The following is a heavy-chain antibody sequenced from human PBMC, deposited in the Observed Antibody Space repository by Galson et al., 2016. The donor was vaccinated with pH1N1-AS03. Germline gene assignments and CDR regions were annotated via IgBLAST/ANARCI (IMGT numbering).Heavy chain of an antibody. V-gene: IGHV3-15*01. Sequence: LRLSCAASGFTFGEYSMSWFRQAPGKGLEWVGRIKSKTDGGTTDYAAPVKGRFTISRDDSKNTLYLQMNTLKSEDTAVYYCRVVAENDAFDMWGQGTMVTVSS. D-gene: IGHD3-22*01. CDR2: IKSKTDGGTT. CDR3: RVVAENDAFDM. CDR1: GFTFGEYS. J-gene: IGHJ3*02.